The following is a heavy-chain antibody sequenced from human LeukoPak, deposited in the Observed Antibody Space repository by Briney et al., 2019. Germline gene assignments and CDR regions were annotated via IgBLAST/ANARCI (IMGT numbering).Heavy chain of an antibody. Sequence: GGSLRLSCAASGFTFSSYAMHWVRQAPGKGLEYVSAISSNGGSTYYANSVKGRFTISRDNSKNTLYLQMGSLRAEDMAVYYCARDAAADSTPDFYYYYYGMDVWGQGTTVTVSS. CDR1: GFTFSSYA. D-gene: IGHD6-13*01. V-gene: IGHV3-64*01. CDR2: ISSNGGST. J-gene: IGHJ6*02. CDR3: ARDAAADSTPDFYYYYYGMDV.